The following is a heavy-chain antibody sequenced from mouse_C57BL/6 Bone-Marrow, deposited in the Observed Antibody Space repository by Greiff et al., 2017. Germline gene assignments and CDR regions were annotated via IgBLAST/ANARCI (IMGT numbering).Heavy chain of an antibody. V-gene: IGHV1-80*01. CDR1: GYAFSSYW. D-gene: IGHD2-2*01. J-gene: IGHJ1*03. CDR3: AREGYYWYFDV. CDR2: IHPGDGDT. Sequence: VQLQESGAELVKPGASVKISCKASGYAFSSYWMNWVKQRPGKGLEWIGQIHPGDGDTNYNGKFKGKATLTADKSSSTAYMQLSSLTSEDSAVYFCAREGYYWYFDVWGTGTTVTVSS.